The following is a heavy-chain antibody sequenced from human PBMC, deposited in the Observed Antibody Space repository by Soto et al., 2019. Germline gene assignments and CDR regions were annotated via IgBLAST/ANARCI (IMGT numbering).Heavy chain of an antibody. J-gene: IGHJ4*02. V-gene: IGHV3-53*01. Sequence: PGGSLRLSCAASGFTVSSNYMSWVRQAPGKGLEWVSVIYSGGSTYYADSVKGRFTISRDNSKNTLYLQMNSLRAEDTAVYYCAREGRGYSYGIFDYWGQGTLVTVSS. CDR3: AREGRGYSYGIFDY. D-gene: IGHD5-18*01. CDR2: IYSGGST. CDR1: GFTVSSNY.